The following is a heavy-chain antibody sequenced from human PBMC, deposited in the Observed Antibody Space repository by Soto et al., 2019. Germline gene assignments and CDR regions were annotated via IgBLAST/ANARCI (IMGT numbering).Heavy chain of an antibody. J-gene: IGHJ5*02. V-gene: IGHV4-59*01. CDR2: IYYSGST. CDR1: GGSISSYY. D-gene: IGHD2-15*01. CDR3: ARDRLYCSGDSCWPPGFDP. Sequence: LETLSLTCTVSGGSISSYYWSWIRQPPGKGLGWIGYIYYSGSTNYNPSLKSRVTMSVDTYKDQFSLKLTSVTPADTAVYYCARDRLYCSGDSCWPPGFDPWGQGTLVTVSS.